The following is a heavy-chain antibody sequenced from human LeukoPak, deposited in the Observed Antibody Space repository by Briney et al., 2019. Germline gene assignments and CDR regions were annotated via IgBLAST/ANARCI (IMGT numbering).Heavy chain of an antibody. V-gene: IGHV3-20*04. CDR1: GFTFDDSA. CDR2: INWNGGTT. D-gene: IGHD3-10*01. CDR3: AEHYNSGRYDY. J-gene: IGHJ4*02. Sequence: GGSLRLSCAASGFTFDDSAMTWVRQAPGKGLEWVSGINWNGGTTHYADSVKGRFTISRDNAKNSLYLQMSSLRAEDTAVYYCAEHYNSGRYDYWGQGTLVTVSS.